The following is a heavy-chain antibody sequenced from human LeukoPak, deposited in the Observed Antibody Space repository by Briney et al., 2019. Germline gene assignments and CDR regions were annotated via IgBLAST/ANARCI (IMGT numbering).Heavy chain of an antibody. D-gene: IGHD3-10*01. J-gene: IGHJ6*03. Sequence: SVKVSCKASGGTFSSYAISWVRQAPGQGLEWMGGIIPIFGTANYAQKFQGRVTITADKSTSTAYMELSSLRSEDTAVYYCASYYYGSGSYPENYYYYYMDVWGKGTTVTVSS. CDR1: GGTFSSYA. CDR3: ASYYYGSGSYPENYYYYYMDV. V-gene: IGHV1-69*06. CDR2: IIPIFGTA.